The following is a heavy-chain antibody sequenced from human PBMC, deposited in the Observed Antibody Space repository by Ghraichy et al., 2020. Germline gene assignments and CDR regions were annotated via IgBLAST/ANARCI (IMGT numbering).Heavy chain of an antibody. CDR2: ISAYNGNT. Sequence: ASVKVSCKASGYTFTSYGISWVRQAPGQGLEWMGWISAYNGNTNYAQKLQGRVTMTTDTSTSTAYMELRSLRSDDTAVYYCARSLTTLRDYWYFDLWGRGTLVTVSA. J-gene: IGHJ2*01. CDR1: GYTFTSYG. V-gene: IGHV1-18*01. D-gene: IGHD4-17*01. CDR3: ARSLTTLRDYWYFDL.